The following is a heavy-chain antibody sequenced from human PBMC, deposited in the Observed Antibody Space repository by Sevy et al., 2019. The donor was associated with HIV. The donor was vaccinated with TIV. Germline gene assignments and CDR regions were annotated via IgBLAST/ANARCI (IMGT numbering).Heavy chain of an antibody. V-gene: IGHV3-30*18. J-gene: IGHJ6*02. CDR3: ANAYSGSYSHSYLYALDV. D-gene: IGHD1-26*01. CDR2: ISHDGINE. Sequence: GGSLRLSCIGSGFAFSYYGIHWVGQSPGKGLDSVALISHDGINEYYADSVKGRFTISRDNSKNTVYLEMNSLRNEDTAIYFCANAYSGSYSHSYLYALDVWGQGTTVTVSS. CDR1: GFAFSYYG.